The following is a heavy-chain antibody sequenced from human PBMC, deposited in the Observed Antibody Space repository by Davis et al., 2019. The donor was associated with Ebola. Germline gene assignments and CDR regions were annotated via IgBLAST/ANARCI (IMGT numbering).Heavy chain of an antibody. CDR2: INHSGST. D-gene: IGHD4/OR15-4a*01. CDR1: GGSFSGYY. J-gene: IGHJ4*02. CDR3: ATDYLKY. V-gene: IGHV4-34*01. Sequence: SETLSLTCAVYGGSFSGYYWNWVRQPPGKGLEWIGEINHSGSTNYNPSLKSRVTISVDTSKNQFSLKVSSVTAADTAVYYCATDYLKYWGQGTLVTVSS.